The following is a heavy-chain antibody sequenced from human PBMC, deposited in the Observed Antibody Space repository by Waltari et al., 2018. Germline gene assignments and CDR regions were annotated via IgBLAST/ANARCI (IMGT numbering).Heavy chain of an antibody. V-gene: IGHV4-34*01. J-gene: IGHJ4*02. CDR3: ARRRSLPHPYYFDY. Sequence: QVHLQQWGAGLLRPSATLSLTCALYGGSFSDSYCGSVREPPGKGLGWVGDINHSGNTNYNPSLKSRVTTSVDTSKTQFSLKVTSVTAADTAVYYCARRRSLPHPYYFDYWGQGTLVTVSS. CDR1: GGSFSDSY. CDR2: INHSGNT.